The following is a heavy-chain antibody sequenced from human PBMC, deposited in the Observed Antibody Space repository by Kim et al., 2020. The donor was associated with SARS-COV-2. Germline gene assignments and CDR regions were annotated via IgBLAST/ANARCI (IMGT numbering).Heavy chain of an antibody. D-gene: IGHD4-17*01. CDR2: INTNTGNP. CDR1: GYTFSSNA. Sequence: ASVKVSCKASGYTFSSNAINWVRQAPGQGLEWMGWINTNTGNPTYAQGFTGRFVFSLGTSVSTAYLQISSLKAEDTAVYSCATNMQDYGDWSYYGMDVWG. CDR3: ATNMQDYGDWSYYGMDV. V-gene: IGHV7-4-1*02. J-gene: IGHJ6*02.